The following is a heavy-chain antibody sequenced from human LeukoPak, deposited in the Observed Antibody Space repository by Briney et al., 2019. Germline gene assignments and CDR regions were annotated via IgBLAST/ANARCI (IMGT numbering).Heavy chain of an antibody. CDR1: GLTFSSYS. Sequence: GGSLRLSCAASGLTFSSYSMNWVRQAPGKGLEWVSSISSSSSTIYYADSVKGRFTISRDNSKNTLYLQMNSLRAEDTAVYYCARVFVRLVDYWGQGTLVTVSS. D-gene: IGHD3-10*02. V-gene: IGHV3-48*01. CDR2: ISSSSSTI. J-gene: IGHJ4*02. CDR3: ARVFVRLVDY.